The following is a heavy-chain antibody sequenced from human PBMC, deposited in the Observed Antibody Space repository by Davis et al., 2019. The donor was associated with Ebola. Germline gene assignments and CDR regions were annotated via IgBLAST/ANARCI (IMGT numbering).Heavy chain of an antibody. CDR3: AREEEELELHY. J-gene: IGHJ4*02. CDR1: GGTFSSYA. V-gene: IGHV1-69*13. D-gene: IGHD1-7*01. CDR2: IIGMFGKA. Sequence: SVKVSCKAAGGTFSSYAISWVRQAPGQGLEWMGGIIGMFGKANYAQKFQGRVTITADEFTSTGYMELSSLRSEDTAVYYCAREEEELELHYWGQGTLVTVSS.